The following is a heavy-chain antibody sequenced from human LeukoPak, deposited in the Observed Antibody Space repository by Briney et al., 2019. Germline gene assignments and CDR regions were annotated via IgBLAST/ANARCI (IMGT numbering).Heavy chain of an antibody. CDR2: IYYSGST. D-gene: IGHD3-3*01. CDR1: GDSISSSNSY. CDR3: ARAVLRTRSSRWEWYRPCWFDP. Sequence: SETLSLTCTVSGDSISSSNSYWGWIRQPPGKGLEWIGSIYYSGSTYYNPSLKSRVTISVDTSKNQFSLKLSSVTAADTAVYYCARAVLRTRSSRWEWYRPCWFDPWGQGTLVTVSS. J-gene: IGHJ5*02. V-gene: IGHV4-39*07.